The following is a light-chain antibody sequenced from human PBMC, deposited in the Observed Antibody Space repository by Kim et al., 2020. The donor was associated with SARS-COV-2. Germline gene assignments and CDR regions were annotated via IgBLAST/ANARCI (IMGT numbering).Light chain of an antibody. J-gene: IGKJ1*01. CDR3: QQYDNSPGT. CDR1: QSVSSR. Sequence: EIVMTQSPATLSVSPGGRATLSCRASQSVSSRMAWYHQTPGQAPRLLIYGASTRATGIPARFSGSGSGTEFTLTIGSLQSEDFGVYYCQQYDNSPGTFGQGTKVEIK. CDR2: GAS. V-gene: IGKV3-15*01.